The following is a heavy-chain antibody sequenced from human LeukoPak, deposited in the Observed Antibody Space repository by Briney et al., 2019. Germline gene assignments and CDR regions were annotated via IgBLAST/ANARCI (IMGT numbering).Heavy chain of an antibody. Sequence: PSETLSLTCTVSGGSISSSSYYWGWIRQPPGKGLEWIGSIYYSGSTYYNPSLKSRVTISVDTSKNQFSLKLSSVTAADTAVYYCARHSRYGSSWYYFDYWGQGTLVTVSS. CDR3: ARHSRYGSSWYYFDY. J-gene: IGHJ4*02. CDR2: IYYSGST. D-gene: IGHD6-13*01. V-gene: IGHV4-39*01. CDR1: GGSISSSSYY.